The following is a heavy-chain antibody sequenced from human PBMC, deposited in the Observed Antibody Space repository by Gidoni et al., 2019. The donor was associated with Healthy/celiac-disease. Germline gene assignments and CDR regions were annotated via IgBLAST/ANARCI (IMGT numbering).Heavy chain of an antibody. D-gene: IGHD3-3*01. CDR1: GFTFSSYG. CDR3: AVGVLESNFDY. V-gene: IGHV3-30*03. CDR2: ISYDGSNK. J-gene: IGHJ4*02. Sequence: QVQLVESGGGVVQPGRSLRLSCAASGFTFSSYGMHWVRQAPGKGLEWVAVISYDGSNKYYADSVKGRFTISRDNSKNTLYLQMNSLRAEDTAVYYCAVGVLESNFDYWGQGTLVTVSS.